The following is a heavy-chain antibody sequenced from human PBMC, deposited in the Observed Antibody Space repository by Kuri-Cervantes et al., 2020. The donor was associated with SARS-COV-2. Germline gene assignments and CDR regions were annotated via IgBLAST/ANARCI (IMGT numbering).Heavy chain of an antibody. V-gene: IGHV4-39*07. CDR3: AREWAYIAAAALETDY. Sequence: SETLSLTCTVSGGSISSSSYYWGWIRQPPGKGLEWIGSIYYSGSTYYNPSLKSLVTISVDTSKNQFSLKLSSVTAADTAVYYCAREWAYIAAAALETDYWGQGTLVTVSS. CDR2: IYYSGST. CDR1: GGSISSSSYY. D-gene: IGHD6-13*01. J-gene: IGHJ4*02.